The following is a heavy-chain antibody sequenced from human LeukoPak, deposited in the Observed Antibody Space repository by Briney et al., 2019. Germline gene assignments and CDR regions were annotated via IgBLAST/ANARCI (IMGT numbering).Heavy chain of an antibody. CDR1: GGSISSGGHY. J-gene: IGHJ4*02. V-gene: IGHV4-31*03. CDR2: IYYSGST. Sequence: SQTLSLTCTVSGGSISSGGHYWSWIRQHPGKGLEWIGYIYYSGSTYYNPSLKSRVTISVDTSKNQFSLKLSSVTAADTAVYYCARRAAAASLYYFDYWGQGTLVTVSS. D-gene: IGHD6-13*01. CDR3: ARRAAAASLYYFDY.